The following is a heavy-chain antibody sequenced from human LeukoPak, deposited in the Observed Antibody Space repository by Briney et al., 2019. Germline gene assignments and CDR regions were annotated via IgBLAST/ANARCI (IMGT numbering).Heavy chain of an antibody. D-gene: IGHD5-18*01. V-gene: IGHV1-18*01. Sequence: ASVKFSCKASGYTFTSYGISWVRQAPGQGLEWMGWISAYNGNTNYAQKLQGRVTMTTDTSTSTAYMELRSLRSDDTAVYYCARRWGFTAMPSTPLDYWGQGTLVTVSS. CDR3: ARRWGFTAMPSTPLDY. CDR1: GYTFTSYG. J-gene: IGHJ4*02. CDR2: ISAYNGNT.